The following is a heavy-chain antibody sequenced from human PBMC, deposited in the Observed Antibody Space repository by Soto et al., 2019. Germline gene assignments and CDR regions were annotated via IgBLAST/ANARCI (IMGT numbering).Heavy chain of an antibody. CDR2: IGWNSGTI. D-gene: IGHD3-10*01. CDR1: GFKFDDYA. Sequence: GGSLRLSCAASGFKFDDYAMHWVRHRPGKGLEWVSSIGWNSGTIAYADSVKGRFTISRDNAKNSLSLQMNSLRIEDTAFYYCAKFGCMDAWGQGTTVTVSS. J-gene: IGHJ6*02. V-gene: IGHV3-9*01. CDR3: AKFGCMDA.